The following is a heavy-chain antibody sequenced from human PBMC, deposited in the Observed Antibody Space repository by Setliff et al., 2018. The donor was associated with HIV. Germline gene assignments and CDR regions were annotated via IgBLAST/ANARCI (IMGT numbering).Heavy chain of an antibody. Sequence: SETLSLTCAVSGGSISSSNWWSWVRQPPGKGLEWIGEIYHSGSTNYNPSLKSRVTISVDTSKNQFSLKLSSVTAADTAMYFCARESRNDFWSGYYRTFDIWGQGTMVTVSS. V-gene: IGHV4-4*02. CDR1: GGSISSSNW. J-gene: IGHJ3*02. CDR2: IYHSGST. CDR3: ARESRNDFWSGYYRTFDI. D-gene: IGHD3-3*01.